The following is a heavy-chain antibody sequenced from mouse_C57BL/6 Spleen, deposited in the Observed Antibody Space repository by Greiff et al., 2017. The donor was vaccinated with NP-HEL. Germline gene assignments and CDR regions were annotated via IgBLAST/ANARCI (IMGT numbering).Heavy chain of an antibody. J-gene: IGHJ2*01. Sequence: VQLQQPGAELVMPGASVKLSCKASGYTFTSYWMHWVKQRPGQGLEWIGEIDPSDSYTNYNQKFKGKSTLAVDKSSSTAYMQLSSLTSEDSAVYYCERTHSNYYYFDYWGQGTTLTVSS. CDR3: ERTHSNYYYFDY. V-gene: IGHV1-69*01. CDR1: GYTFTSYW. CDR2: IDPSDSYT. D-gene: IGHD2-5*01.